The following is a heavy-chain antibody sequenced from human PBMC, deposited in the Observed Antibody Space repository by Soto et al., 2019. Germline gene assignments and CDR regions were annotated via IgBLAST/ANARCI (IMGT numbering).Heavy chain of an antibody. V-gene: IGHV1-18*01. CDR1: CYTFTSYG. CDR3: ARWIQKRLRLVNWFDT. J-gene: IGHJ5*02. CDR2: ISAYNGNT. D-gene: IGHD6-25*01. Sequence: ASVKVSCKASCYTFTSYGISWVRQAPGQGLEWMGWISAYNGNTNYAQKLQGRVTMTTDTSTSTAYMELRSLRSDDTAVYYCARWIQKRLRLVNWFDTWGQGTLVTVSA.